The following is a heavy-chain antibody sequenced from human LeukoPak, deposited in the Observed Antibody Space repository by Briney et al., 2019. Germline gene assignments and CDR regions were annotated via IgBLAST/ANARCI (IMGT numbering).Heavy chain of an antibody. D-gene: IGHD2-21*02. Sequence: PGGSLRLSCAASGFTFSSYAMSWVRQAPGKGLEWVSAISGSGGSTYYADSVKGRFTISRDNSKNTLYLQMNSLRAEDTAVYYCARDSYIVVVTATLDYWGRGTLVTVSS. CDR2: ISGSGGST. J-gene: IGHJ4*02. CDR3: ARDSYIVVVTATLDY. CDR1: GFTFSSYA. V-gene: IGHV3-23*01.